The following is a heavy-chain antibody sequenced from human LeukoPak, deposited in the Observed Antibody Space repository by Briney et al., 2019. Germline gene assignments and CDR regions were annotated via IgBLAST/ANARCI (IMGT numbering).Heavy chain of an antibody. Sequence: ASVKVSCKASGYTSSSYGISWVRQAPGQGLEWMGWISAYNGNTNYAQKLQGRVTMTTDTSTSTAYMELRSLRSDDTAVYYCARDPQVYGDFDNWFDPRGQGTLVTVSS. CDR3: ARDPQVYGDFDNWFDP. V-gene: IGHV1-18*01. CDR1: GYTSSSYG. D-gene: IGHD4-17*01. J-gene: IGHJ5*02. CDR2: ISAYNGNT.